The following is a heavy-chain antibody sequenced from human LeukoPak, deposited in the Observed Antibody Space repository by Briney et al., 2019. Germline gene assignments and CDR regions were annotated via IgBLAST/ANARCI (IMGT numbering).Heavy chain of an antibody. D-gene: IGHD6-13*01. CDR1: GFTFSSYW. Sequence: GGSLRLSCAASGFTFSSYWMHWVRQAPGKGLVWVSRINTDGSSTTYADSVKGRFTIYRDNAKNTLYLQMNSLRAEDTAVYYCARGSSAAGYLFDYWGQGTLVTVSS. V-gene: IGHV3-74*01. CDR2: INTDGSST. J-gene: IGHJ4*02. CDR3: ARGSSAAGYLFDY.